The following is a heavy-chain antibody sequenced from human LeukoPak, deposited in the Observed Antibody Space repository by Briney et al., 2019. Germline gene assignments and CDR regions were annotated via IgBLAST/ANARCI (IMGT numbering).Heavy chain of an antibody. D-gene: IGHD7-27*01. J-gene: IGHJ4*02. Sequence: ASVKVSCTASGYTFTSYGISWVRQAPGQGLEWMGWISAYNGNTNYAQKLQGRVTMTTDTSTSTAYMELRSLRSDDTAVYYCARGSGWVSLTGDEGAAFDYWGQGTLVTVSS. CDR2: ISAYNGNT. CDR1: GYTFTSYG. CDR3: ARGSGWVSLTGDEGAAFDY. V-gene: IGHV1-18*01.